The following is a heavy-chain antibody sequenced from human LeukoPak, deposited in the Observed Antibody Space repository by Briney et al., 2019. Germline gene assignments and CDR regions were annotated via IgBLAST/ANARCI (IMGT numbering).Heavy chain of an antibody. J-gene: IGHJ4*02. V-gene: IGHV3-21*01. D-gene: IGHD1-26*01. CDR1: GFTFSSYS. Sequence: GGSLRLSCAASGFTFSSYSMNWVRQAPGKGLEWVSSISSSSSYIYYADSVKGRFTISRDNDKNSLYLQMNSLRAEDTAVYYCARDRFVNGGSYYFDYWGQGTLVTVSS. CDR2: ISSSSSYI. CDR3: ARDRFVNGGSYYFDY.